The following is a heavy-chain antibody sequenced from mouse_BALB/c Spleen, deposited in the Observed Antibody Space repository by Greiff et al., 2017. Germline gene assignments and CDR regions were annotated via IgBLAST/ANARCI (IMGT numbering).Heavy chain of an antibody. CDR1: GFTFSDFY. CDR3: ARALITTVVDWYFDV. Sequence: EVNVVESGGGLVQPGGSLRLSCATSGFTFSDFYMEWVRQPPGKRLEWIAASRNKANDYTTEYSASVKGRFIVSRDTSQSILYLQMNALRAEDTAIYYCARALITTVVDWYFDVWGAGTTVTVSS. V-gene: IGHV7-1*02. J-gene: IGHJ1*01. D-gene: IGHD1-1*01. CDR2: SRNKANDYTT.